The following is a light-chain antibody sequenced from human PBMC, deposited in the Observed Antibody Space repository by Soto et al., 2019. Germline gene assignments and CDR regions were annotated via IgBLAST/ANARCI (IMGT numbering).Light chain of an antibody. Sequence: DIHMTQSPSTLSSSVGYRSTITCRASQSISSWLAWYQQKPGKDPKLLIYDASSLESGVPSRFSGSGSGTEFTLTISSLQPDDFATYYCQQYNSYWTFGQGTKVDIK. J-gene: IGKJ1*01. CDR3: QQYNSYWT. CDR1: QSISSW. CDR2: DAS. V-gene: IGKV1-5*01.